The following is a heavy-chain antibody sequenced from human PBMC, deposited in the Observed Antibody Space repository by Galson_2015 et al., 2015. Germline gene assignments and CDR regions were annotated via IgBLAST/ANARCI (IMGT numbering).Heavy chain of an antibody. Sequence: SLRLSCAASGFTFSSYGMHWVRQAPGKGLEWVAVISYDGSNKYYADSVKGRFTISRDNSKNTLYLQMNSLRAEDTAVYYCARDPSAYCGGDCYSHYWGQGTLVTVSS. J-gene: IGHJ4*02. CDR3: ARDPSAYCGGDCYSHY. V-gene: IGHV3-30*03. CDR1: GFTFSSYG. D-gene: IGHD2-21*02. CDR2: ISYDGSNK.